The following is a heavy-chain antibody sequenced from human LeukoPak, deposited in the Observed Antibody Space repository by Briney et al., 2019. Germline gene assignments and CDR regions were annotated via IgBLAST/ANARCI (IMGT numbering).Heavy chain of an antibody. D-gene: IGHD3-22*01. CDR1: GFTVISNY. CDR2: IYSGGST. J-gene: IGHJ3*02. CDR3: ARRPHVTYYYDSSGYYADAFDI. V-gene: IGHV3-53*04. Sequence: GGSLRLSCAASGFTVISNYMSWVRQAPGKGLEWVSVIYSGGSTYYADSVKGRFTISRHNSKNTLYLQMNSLRAEDTAVYYCARRPHVTYYYDSSGYYADAFDIWGQGTMVTVSS.